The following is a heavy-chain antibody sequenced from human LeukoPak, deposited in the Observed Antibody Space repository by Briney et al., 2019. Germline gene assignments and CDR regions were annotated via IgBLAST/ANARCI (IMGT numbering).Heavy chain of an antibody. CDR3: SRDRLGGLDL. CDR2: LYSGGNT. J-gene: IGHJ5*02. CDR1: GFTVSSNY. V-gene: IGHV3-53*01. Sequence: GGSLRLSCAVSGFTVSSNYMSWVRQAPGKGLEWVSVLYSGGNTYYADSVKGRFTVSRDNSKNTLYLQMNSLRAEDTAVYYCSRDRLGGLDLWGQGTLVTVSS. D-gene: IGHD5-12*01.